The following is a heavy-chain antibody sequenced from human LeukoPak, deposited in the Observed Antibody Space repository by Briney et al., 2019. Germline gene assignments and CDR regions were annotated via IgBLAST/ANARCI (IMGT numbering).Heavy chain of an antibody. CDR2: INHSGSA. CDR3: ARRRWLQIFDY. D-gene: IGHD5-24*01. V-gene: IGHV4-34*01. J-gene: IGHJ4*02. CDR1: GGSFSGYY. Sequence: SETLSLTCAVYGGSFSGYYWSWIRQPPGKGLEWIGEINHSGSANYNPSLKSRVTISVDTSKNQFSLKLSSVTAADTAVYYCARRRWLQIFDYWGRGTLVTVSS.